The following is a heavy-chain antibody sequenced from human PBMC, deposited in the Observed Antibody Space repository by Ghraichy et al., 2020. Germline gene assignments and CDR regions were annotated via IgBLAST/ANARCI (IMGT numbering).Heavy chain of an antibody. D-gene: IGHD3-10*01. J-gene: IGHJ6*03. CDR1: GFTFNSYG. CDR3: AKRGFFHYYMDV. CDR2: LSGSGGNT. V-gene: IGHV3-23*01. Sequence: GGSLRLSCVASGFTFNSYGMSWVRQAPGKGLEWVSGLSGSGGNTNYADSLKGRFTISRDNSKNTLFLQMNSLRAEDTAIYYCAKRGFFHYYMDVWGKGTTVTVSS.